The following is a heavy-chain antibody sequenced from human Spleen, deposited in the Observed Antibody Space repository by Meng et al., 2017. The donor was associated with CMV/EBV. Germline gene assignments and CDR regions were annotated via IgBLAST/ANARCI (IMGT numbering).Heavy chain of an antibody. D-gene: IGHD3-3*01. CDR2: MSGDGRKI. J-gene: IGHJ4*02. CDR1: GVTFRKTG. V-gene: IGHV3-7*01. CDR3: ARDSGRMEWLLSG. Sequence: GGSLRLSCAVSGVTFRKTGMSWLRQVPGKGLEWVADMSGDGRKIYYVDSVKGRFTVSRDNAKNSLFLQMNSLRVEDTAVYYCARDSGRMEWLLSGWGQGTLVTVSS.